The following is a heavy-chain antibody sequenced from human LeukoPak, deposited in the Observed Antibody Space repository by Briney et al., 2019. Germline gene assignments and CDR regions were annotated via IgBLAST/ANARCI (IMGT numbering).Heavy chain of an antibody. D-gene: IGHD5-18*01. CDR3: ARSRGYSYGYTDY. CDR1: GFTFSSYS. CDR2: ISSSSSYI. J-gene: IGHJ4*02. V-gene: IGHV3-21*01. Sequence: PGGSLRLSCAASGFTFSSYSMNWVRQAPGKGLEWVSSISSSSSYIYYADSVKGRFTISRDSAKNSLYLQMNSLRAEDTAVYYCARSRGYSYGYTDYWGQGTLVTVSS.